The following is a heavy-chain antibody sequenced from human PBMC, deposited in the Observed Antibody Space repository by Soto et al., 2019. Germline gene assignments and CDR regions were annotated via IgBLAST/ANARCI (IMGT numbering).Heavy chain of an antibody. CDR1: GGNFSSHG. Sequence: SVKVSCKAAGGNFSSHGIRWVRQAPGQGLEFMGGIIPTFGTTNYAHKFRGRVTITADESTSTAYLELSGLRSEDTAIYYCATASDSTWYNWLDPWGQGTLVTVSS. J-gene: IGHJ5*02. CDR3: ATASDSTWYNWLDP. V-gene: IGHV1-69*13. CDR2: IIPTFGTT. D-gene: IGHD6-13*01.